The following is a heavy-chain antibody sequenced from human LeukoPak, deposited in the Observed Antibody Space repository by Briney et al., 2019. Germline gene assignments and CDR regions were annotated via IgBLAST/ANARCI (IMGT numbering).Heavy chain of an antibody. CDR3: AKDPEGGSGSPWYFEY. V-gene: IGHV3-23*01. Sequence: GGSLRLSCAASGFTFSTYAMSWVRQALGKGLEWVSGISGSGDTTYYADSVKGRFTISRDNSKNTLYLQMSSLRADDTAVYYCAKDPEGGSGSPWYFEYWGQGTLVTVSS. CDR1: GFTFSTYA. J-gene: IGHJ4*02. D-gene: IGHD3-10*01. CDR2: ISGSGDTT.